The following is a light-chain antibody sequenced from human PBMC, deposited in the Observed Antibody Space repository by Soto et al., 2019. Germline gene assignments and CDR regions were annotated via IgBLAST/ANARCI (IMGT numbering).Light chain of an antibody. V-gene: IGKV3-20*01. CDR3: HQYHYWWT. CDR2: GAS. Sequence: EIVLTQSPGTLSLSPGERATLSCKASQSVSSSYLAWYQQKPGQAPRLLIYGASSRATGIPDRFSGSGSGTDFTLTISRLEPEDFAVYYCHQYHYWWTFGQGTKVEIK. J-gene: IGKJ1*01. CDR1: QSVSSSY.